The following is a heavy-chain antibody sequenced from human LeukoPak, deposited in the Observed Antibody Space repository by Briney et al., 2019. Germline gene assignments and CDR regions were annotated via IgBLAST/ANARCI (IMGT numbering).Heavy chain of an antibody. CDR3: ASSRRYYYDSSGYYFDY. V-gene: IGHV7-4-1*02. D-gene: IGHD3-22*01. CDR2: INTNTGNP. CDR1: GYTFTSYA. J-gene: IGHJ4*02. Sequence: GASVKVSCKASGYTFTSYAMNWVRQAPGQGLEWMGWINTNTGNPTYAQGFTGRFVFSLDTSVSTAYLQISSLKAEDTAVYYCASSRRYYYDSSGYYFDYWGQGTLVTVSS.